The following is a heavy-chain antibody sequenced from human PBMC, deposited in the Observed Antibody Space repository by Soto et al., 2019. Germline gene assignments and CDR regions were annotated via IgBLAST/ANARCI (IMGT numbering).Heavy chain of an antibody. CDR2: LIHGGST. D-gene: IGHD3-16*01. V-gene: IGHV4-34*12. CDR1: GASLGGFH. J-gene: IGHJ3*02. CDR3: ARSPLGYDYVRQTWREVGDSFDI. Sequence: PSETLSLTCAIYGASLGGFHWTWLRQAPGKGLEWIGELIHGGSTNYNPSLKSRVIFSLDTSKNQFSLHLMSVTAADTAVYYCARSPLGYDYVRQTWREVGDSFDIWGRGTMVTVSS.